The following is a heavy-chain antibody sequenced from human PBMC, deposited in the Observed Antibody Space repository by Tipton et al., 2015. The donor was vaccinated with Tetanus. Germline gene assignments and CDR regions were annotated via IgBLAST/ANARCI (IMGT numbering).Heavy chain of an antibody. D-gene: IGHD3-3*01. J-gene: IGHJ4*02. CDR3: ARSKGGTRDYYAIKY. Sequence: QSGAEVKKPGASVRVSCKASGDTFTLSDINWVRQAPGQGLEWMGWMNPYTGNTGYAQKFQGRVTMTRNTSIRTAYMELSSLRSEDTAVYYCARSKGGTRDYYAIKYWGQGTLVTVSS. CDR2: MNPYTGNT. CDR1: GDTFTLSD. V-gene: IGHV1-8*02.